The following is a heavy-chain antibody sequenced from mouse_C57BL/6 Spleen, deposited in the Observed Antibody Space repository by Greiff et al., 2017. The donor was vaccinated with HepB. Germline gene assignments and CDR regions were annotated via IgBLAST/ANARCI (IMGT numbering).Heavy chain of an antibody. J-gene: IGHJ3*01. CDR3: ARGRWFPDAY. V-gene: IGHV1-39*01. D-gene: IGHD2-3*01. Sequence: EVKLMESGPELVKPGASVKISCKASGYSFTDYNMNWVKQSNGKSLGWIGVINPNYGTTSYNKKFKGKATLTVDQSSSTAYMQLNSLTSEDSAVYYCARGRWFPDAYWGQGTLVTVSA. CDR2: INPNYGTT. CDR1: GYSFTDYN.